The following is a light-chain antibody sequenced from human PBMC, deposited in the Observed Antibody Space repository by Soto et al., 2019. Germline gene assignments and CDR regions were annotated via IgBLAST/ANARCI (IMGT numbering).Light chain of an antibody. CDR1: SSDVGSYIV. V-gene: IGLV2-23*02. J-gene: IGLJ1*01. CDR2: EVH. CDR3: CSYGGSSNPYV. Sequence: QSVLTQPASVSGSPGQSITISCTGTSSDVGSYIVVSWYQQHPGKAPRLMIFEVHRRPSGVSDRFSGSKSGNTASLTISGLQAEDEADYYCCSYGGSSNPYVFGSGTKVTVL.